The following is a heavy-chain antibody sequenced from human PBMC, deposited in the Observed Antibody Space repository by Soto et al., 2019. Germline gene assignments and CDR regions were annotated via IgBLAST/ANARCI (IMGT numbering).Heavy chain of an antibody. D-gene: IGHD2-2*01. CDR3: ARDLSNHCSSTSCYGMDV. CDR2: IYYSGST. J-gene: IGHJ6*02. CDR1: GGSISSYY. V-gene: IGHV4-59*01. Sequence: SETLSLTCTVSGGSISSYYWSWIRQPSGKGLEWIGYIYYSGSTNYNPSLKSRVTISVDTSKNQFSLKLSSVTAADTAVYYCARDLSNHCSSTSCYGMDVWGQGTTVTVSS.